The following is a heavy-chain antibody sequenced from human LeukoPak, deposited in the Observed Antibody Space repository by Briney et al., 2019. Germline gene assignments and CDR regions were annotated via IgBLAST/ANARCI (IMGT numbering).Heavy chain of an antibody. Sequence: PSETLSLTCSVSGGAIHSYYWSWIRQPPGKGLEWIGYIYFVGSANYNPSLKSRVTISLDKSRKQVSLNLNSVTAADTAVYYCARTSASYYYMDVWGKGTAVTISS. J-gene: IGHJ6*03. CDR1: GGAIHSYY. CDR2: IYFVGSA. D-gene: IGHD3-3*01. V-gene: IGHV4-59*01. CDR3: ARTSASYYYMDV.